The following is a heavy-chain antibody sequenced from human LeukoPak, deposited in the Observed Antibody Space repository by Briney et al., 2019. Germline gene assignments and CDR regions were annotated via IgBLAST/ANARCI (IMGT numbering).Heavy chain of an antibody. V-gene: IGHV4-61*02. J-gene: IGHJ4*02. Sequence: SETLSLTCTVSGGSISSGSYYWSWIRQPAGKGLEWIGRIYTSGSTSYNPSLKSRVTISVDTSKNQFSLKLSSVTAADTAVYYCASDGGASSFRSFDYWGQGTLVTVSS. CDR3: ASDGGASSFRSFDY. CDR2: IYTSGST. D-gene: IGHD3-16*01. CDR1: GGSISSGSYY.